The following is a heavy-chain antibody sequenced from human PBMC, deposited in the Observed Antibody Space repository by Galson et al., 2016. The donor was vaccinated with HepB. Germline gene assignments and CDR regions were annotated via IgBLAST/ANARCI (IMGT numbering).Heavy chain of an antibody. V-gene: IGHV1-18*04. D-gene: IGHD1-1*01. CDR1: GFTFSTYG. CDR3: ARLSSLTTSIWNDVNY. J-gene: IGHJ4*02. CDR2: VRGDNGNT. Sequence: SVKVSCKASGFTFSTYGISWVRQAPGQGLEWMGWVRGDNGNTNYEQAFQGRVTMTTDTSTTTAYMELRRLRPADTAVYFCARLSSLTTSIWNDVNYWGQGTLVTVSS.